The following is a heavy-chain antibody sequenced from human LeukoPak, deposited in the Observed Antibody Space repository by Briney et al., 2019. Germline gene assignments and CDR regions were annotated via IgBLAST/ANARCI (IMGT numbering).Heavy chain of an antibody. CDR3: ARKSSGYYFDY. CDR2: IDWDDEK. Sequence: SGPTLLNPTQTLTLTCTFSGFSLRISGMRVRWIRQPPGKALEWLARIDWDDEKFYSTSLKTRLTISKDTSKNQVVLTMTNMDPVDTATYYCARKSSGYYFDYWGQGTLVTVSS. J-gene: IGHJ4*02. D-gene: IGHD3-22*01. V-gene: IGHV2-70*04. CDR1: GFSLRISGMR.